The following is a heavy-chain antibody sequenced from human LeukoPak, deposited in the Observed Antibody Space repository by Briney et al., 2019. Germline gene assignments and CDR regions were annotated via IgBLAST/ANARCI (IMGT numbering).Heavy chain of an antibody. Sequence: GGSLRLSCAASGFTFSSYSMNWVRQAPGKGLEWVSSISSSSSYIYYADSVKGRFTISRDNAKNSLYLQMNSLRAEDTAVYYCARDRGTYSYGYEGFDYWGQGTLVTVSS. CDR2: ISSSSSYI. CDR3: ARDRGTYSYGYEGFDY. J-gene: IGHJ4*02. V-gene: IGHV3-21*01. CDR1: GFTFSSYS. D-gene: IGHD5-18*01.